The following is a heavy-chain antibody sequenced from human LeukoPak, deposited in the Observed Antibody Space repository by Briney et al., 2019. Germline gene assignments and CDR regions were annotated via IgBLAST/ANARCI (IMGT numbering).Heavy chain of an antibody. D-gene: IGHD3-10*01. CDR2: ISGSGGST. Sequence: TGGSLRLSCAASGFTFSSYAMSWVRQAPGRGLEWVSAISGSGGSTYYADSVKGRFTISRDNSKNTLYLQMNSLRAEDTAVYYCAKTMVRGVIVYWGQGTLVTVSS. J-gene: IGHJ4*02. CDR1: GFTFSSYA. CDR3: AKTMVRGVIVY. V-gene: IGHV3-23*01.